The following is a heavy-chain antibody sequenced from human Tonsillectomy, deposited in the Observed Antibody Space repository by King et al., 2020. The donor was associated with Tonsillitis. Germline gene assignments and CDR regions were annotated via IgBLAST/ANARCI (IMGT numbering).Heavy chain of an antibody. J-gene: IGHJ4*02. V-gene: IGHV4-39*07. Sequence: QLQESGPGLVKPSETLSLTCTVSGGSISNTRYYWGWIRQPPGKGLEWIGSIYYTGRTYDSPSLNSRVTISADTSKNQFSLKLNSVTAAATAVYYCARHYYFGSGSYYVYYFDYWGQGTLVTVST. CDR3: ARHYYFGSGSYYVYYFDY. CDR1: GGSISNTRYY. D-gene: IGHD3-10*01. CDR2: IYYTGRT.